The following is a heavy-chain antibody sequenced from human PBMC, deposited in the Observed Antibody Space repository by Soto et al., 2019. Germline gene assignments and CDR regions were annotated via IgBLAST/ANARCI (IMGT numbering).Heavy chain of an antibody. V-gene: IGHV3-15*01. CDR2: IKSKTDGGTT. CDR1: GFTCSNAC. D-gene: IGHD2-15*01. Sequence: SGGSLRLSCAASGFTCSNACMSWVRQAPGKGLEWVGGIKSKTDGGTTDYAAPVKGRFTISRDDSKNTLYLQMNSLKTEDTAVYYCTTDPIVVVVAATAYFDYWRQGTLVTVSS. CDR3: TTDPIVVVVAATAYFDY. J-gene: IGHJ4*02.